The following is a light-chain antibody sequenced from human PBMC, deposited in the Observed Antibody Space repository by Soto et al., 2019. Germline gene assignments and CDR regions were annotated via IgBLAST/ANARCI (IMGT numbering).Light chain of an antibody. CDR1: SGDVGGYNY. Sequence: QSVLTQPASVSGSPGQSITISCTGTSGDVGGYNYVSWYQQQAGKAPKLIIHEVSNRPSGVSNRFSGSKSGNTASLTISGLQAEDEADYYCDSYTSSRAYVFXIGTKRTVL. J-gene: IGLJ1*01. CDR3: DSYTSSRAYV. V-gene: IGLV2-14*01. CDR2: EVS.